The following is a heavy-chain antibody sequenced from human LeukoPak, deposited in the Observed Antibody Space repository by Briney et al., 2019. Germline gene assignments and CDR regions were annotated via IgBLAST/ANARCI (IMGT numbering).Heavy chain of an antibody. J-gene: IGHJ3*02. D-gene: IGHD1-1*01. CDR3: ARETGTDAFDI. CDR2: IYYSGST. V-gene: IGHV4-59*01. CDR1: GGSISSYY. Sequence: SETLSLTCTVSGGSISSYYWSWIRQPPGKGLEWIGYIYYSGSTNYNPSLKSRVTISVDTSKNQFSLKLSSVTAADTAMYYCARETGTDAFDIWGQGTMVTVSS.